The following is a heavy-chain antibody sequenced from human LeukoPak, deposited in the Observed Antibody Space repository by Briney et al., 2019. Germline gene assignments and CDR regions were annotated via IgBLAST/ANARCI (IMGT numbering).Heavy chain of an antibody. J-gene: IGHJ3*01. CDR2: IYPGDSGP. CDR1: GYSFTSYC. Sequence: GESLKISCKVSGYSFTSYCIGWVRQMPGKGLEWMGIIYPGDSGPTYSPSFQGQVTISVDKSINTAYLQWSSLQASDTAMYYCGMSGDRVPLQDDVFDVWGQGTMVTISA. V-gene: IGHV5-51*01. D-gene: IGHD1-26*01. CDR3: GMSGDRVPLQDDVFDV.